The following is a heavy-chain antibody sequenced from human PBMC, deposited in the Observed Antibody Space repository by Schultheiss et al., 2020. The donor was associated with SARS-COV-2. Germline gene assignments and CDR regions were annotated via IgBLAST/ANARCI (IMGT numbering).Heavy chain of an antibody. CDR2: ISAYNGNT. D-gene: IGHD3-10*01. J-gene: IGHJ6*02. V-gene: IGHV1-18*01. CDR3: ARFPSLMVRGVSQGMDV. Sequence: ASVKVSCKASGYTFTSYGISWVRQAPGQGLEWMGWISAYNGNTNYAQKLQGRVTMTTDTSTSTAYMELRSLRSEDTAVYYCARFPSLMVRGVSQGMDVWGQGTTVTVSS. CDR1: GYTFTSYG.